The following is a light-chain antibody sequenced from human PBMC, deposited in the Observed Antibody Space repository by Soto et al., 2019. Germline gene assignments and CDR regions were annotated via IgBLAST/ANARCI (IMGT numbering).Light chain of an antibody. J-gene: IGKJ4*01. CDR1: QSVSSNY. V-gene: IGKV3-20*01. Sequence: EIVLTQSPGTLSLSPGERATLSCRASQSVSSNYLAWYQQIPGQAPRLLIYGASSRATGIPDRFSGSGSGSDFTLTISRLEPEDFAVYYCHQYGSSRLTFAGGTKVEIK. CDR2: GAS. CDR3: HQYGSSRLT.